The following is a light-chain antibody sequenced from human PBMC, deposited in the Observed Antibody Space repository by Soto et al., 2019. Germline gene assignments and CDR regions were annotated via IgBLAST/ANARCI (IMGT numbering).Light chain of an antibody. Sequence: EIVLTQSPGTLSLSPGXRATLSCRASRSVSSSYLAWYQQKPGQAPRLLIYGASSRATGIPDRFSGSGSGTDFTLTISRLEPEDFAVYYCQQYGRSPYTFGQGTKVDIK. J-gene: IGKJ2*01. CDR1: RSVSSSY. CDR2: GAS. V-gene: IGKV3-20*01. CDR3: QQYGRSPYT.